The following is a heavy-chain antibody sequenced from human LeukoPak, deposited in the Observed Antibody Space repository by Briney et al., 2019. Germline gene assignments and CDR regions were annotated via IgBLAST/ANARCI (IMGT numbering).Heavy chain of an antibody. CDR1: GFTFSSYG. CDR3: AREHSGRSDNDAFDI. D-gene: IGHD3-10*01. J-gene: IGHJ3*02. V-gene: IGHV3-30*02. Sequence: GGSLRLSCAASGFTFSSYGMHWVRQAPGKGLEWVAFIRYDGSNKYYADFVKGRFTISRDNSKNTLYLQMNSLRAEDTAVYYCAREHSGRSDNDAFDIWGQGTMVTVSS. CDR2: IRYDGSNK.